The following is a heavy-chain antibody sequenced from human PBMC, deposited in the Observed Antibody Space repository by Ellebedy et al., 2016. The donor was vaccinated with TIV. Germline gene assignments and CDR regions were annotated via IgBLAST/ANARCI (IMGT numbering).Heavy chain of an antibody. V-gene: IGHV1-2*02. CDR3: ARDASRSSGWTGEY. J-gene: IGHJ4*02. CDR2: INPNSGGT. D-gene: IGHD6-19*01. Sequence: ASVTVSCXASGYTFTGYYMHWLRQAPGQGLEWMGWINPNSGGTTYTQKFQGRVTMTRDTSISTAYMELSRLRSDDTAVYYCARDASRSSGWTGEYWGQGTLVTVSS. CDR1: GYTFTGYY.